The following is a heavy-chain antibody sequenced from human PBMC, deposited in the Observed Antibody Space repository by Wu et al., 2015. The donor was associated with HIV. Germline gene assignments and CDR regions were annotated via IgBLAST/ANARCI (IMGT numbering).Heavy chain of an antibody. D-gene: IGHD4-11*01. CDR3: TRGTRNYLFDY. J-gene: IGHJ4*02. V-gene: IGHV1-2*02. CDR2: INVNSGDS. CDR1: GYIFTSYY. Sequence: QVQLVQSGAEVKKPGASVKVSCEASGYIFTSYYMHWVRQAPGQGLEWMGWINVNSGDSNYARKFRGRLTVTRDTSINTVYMDLSSLKSDDSAIYYCTRGTRNYLFDYWGQGALVTVSS.